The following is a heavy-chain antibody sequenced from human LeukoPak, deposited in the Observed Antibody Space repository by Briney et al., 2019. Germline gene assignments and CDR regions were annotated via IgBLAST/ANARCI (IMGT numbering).Heavy chain of an antibody. CDR3: ATHDYYGSGSYYNVGYYYMDV. Sequence: GGSLRLSCAASGFTFDDYAMHWVRQAPGKGLEWVSLISGEGGSTYYADSVKGRFTISRDNSKNSLYLQMNSLRTEDTALYYCATHDYYGSGSYYNVGYYYMDVWGKGTTVTVSS. V-gene: IGHV3-43*02. J-gene: IGHJ6*03. CDR2: ISGEGGST. D-gene: IGHD3-10*01. CDR1: GFTFDDYA.